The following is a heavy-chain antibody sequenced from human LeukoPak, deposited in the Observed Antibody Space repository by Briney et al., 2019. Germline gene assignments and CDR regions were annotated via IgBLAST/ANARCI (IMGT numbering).Heavy chain of an antibody. Sequence: PGGSLRLSCAASGFTFSNAWMSWVRQAPGKGLEWVGRIKSKTDGGTTDYAAPVKGRFTISRDDSKNTLHLQMNSLKADDTGVYYCGGDGRWFDPWGQGALVTVSS. J-gene: IGHJ5*02. CDR1: GFTFSNAW. D-gene: IGHD2-21*02. CDR3: GGDGRWFDP. V-gene: IGHV3-15*01. CDR2: IKSKTDGGTT.